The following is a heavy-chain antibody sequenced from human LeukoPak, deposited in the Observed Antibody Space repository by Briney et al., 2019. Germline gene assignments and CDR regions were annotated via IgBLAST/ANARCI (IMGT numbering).Heavy chain of an antibody. V-gene: IGHV3-30-3*01. CDR3: ARETAPNYDFWSGYYMDV. CDR2: ISYDGSNK. D-gene: IGHD3-3*01. J-gene: IGHJ6*03. Sequence: GGSLRLSCAASGFTFSSYAMSWVRQAPGKGLEWVAVISYDGSNKYYADSVKGRFTISRDNSKNTLYLQMNSLRAEDTAVYYCARETAPNYDFWSGYYMDVWGKGTTVTVSS. CDR1: GFTFSSYA.